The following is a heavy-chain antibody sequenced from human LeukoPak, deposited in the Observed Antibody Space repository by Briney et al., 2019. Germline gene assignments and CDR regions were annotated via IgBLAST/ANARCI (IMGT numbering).Heavy chain of an antibody. V-gene: IGHV4-34*01. D-gene: IGHD3-10*01. CDR3: ARLEGVTITRGHFDY. CDR1: GGSFSGYY. J-gene: IGHJ4*02. CDR2: INHSGST. Sequence: SETVSLTCAVYGGSFSGYYWSWIRQPPGKGLEWIGEINHSGSTNYNPSLKSRVTISVDTSKNQFSLKLSSVTAADTAVYYCARLEGVTITRGHFDYWGQGTLVTVSS.